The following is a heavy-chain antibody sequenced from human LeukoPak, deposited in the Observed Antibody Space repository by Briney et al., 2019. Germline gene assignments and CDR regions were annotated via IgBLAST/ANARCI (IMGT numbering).Heavy chain of an antibody. D-gene: IGHD3-3*01. CDR2: MNPNSGNT. J-gene: IGHJ6*02. Sequence: ASVKVSCKASGYTFTSYDINWVRQATGQGLEWMGWMNPNSGNTGYAQKLQGRVTMTRNTSISTAYMELSSLRSEDTAVYYCARGYDFWSGYYTGYYYYGMDVWGQGTTVTVSS. V-gene: IGHV1-8*01. CDR1: GYTFTSYD. CDR3: ARGYDFWSGYYTGYYYYGMDV.